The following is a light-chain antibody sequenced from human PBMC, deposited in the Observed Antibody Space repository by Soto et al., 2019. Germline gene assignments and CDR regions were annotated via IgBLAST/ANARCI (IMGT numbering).Light chain of an antibody. Sequence: EIVLTQFPDTLSLSPGERATLSCRASQSVSSSSLAWYQQRRGQAPRLLIRGASSRATGIPDRCSGSWSGTDFTLTISRLEPEDFATYYCQQLNSYPITFGQGTRLEI. V-gene: IGKV3D-20*02. J-gene: IGKJ5*01. CDR1: QSVSSSS. CDR3: QQLNSYPIT. CDR2: GAS.